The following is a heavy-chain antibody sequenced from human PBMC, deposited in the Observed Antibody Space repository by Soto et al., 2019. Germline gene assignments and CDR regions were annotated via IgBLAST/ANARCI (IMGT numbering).Heavy chain of an antibody. CDR3: AKDLSDYSYYQTSFDY. V-gene: IGHV3-30*18. Sequence: GGSLRLSCAASGFTFSSYAMSWVRQAPGKGLECVAFISYDVTQSYYAAFVEGRFTISRHNYKNTLSLQLNSLRPEDTALYYCAKDLSDYSYYQTSFDYWGQGTQVTVSS. J-gene: IGHJ4*02. CDR1: GFTFSSYA. CDR2: ISYDVTQS. D-gene: IGHD4-4*01.